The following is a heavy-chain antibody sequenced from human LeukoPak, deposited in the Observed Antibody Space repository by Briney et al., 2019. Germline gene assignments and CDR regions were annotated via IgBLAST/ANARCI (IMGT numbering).Heavy chain of an antibody. V-gene: IGHV3-21*01. CDR2: ISSGGSYI. Sequence: GGSLRLSCAVSGFSVTNNYMSWVRQAPGKGLEWVSSISSGGSYIYYADSVKGRFTISRDNAKNSLYLQMNSLRAEDTAVYYCARGSYGDFDYWGQGTLVTVSS. CDR1: GFSVTNNY. D-gene: IGHD4-17*01. CDR3: ARGSYGDFDY. J-gene: IGHJ4*02.